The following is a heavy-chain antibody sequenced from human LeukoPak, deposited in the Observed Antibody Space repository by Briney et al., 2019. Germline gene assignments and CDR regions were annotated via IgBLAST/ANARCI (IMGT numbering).Heavy chain of an antibody. CDR3: ARWALRGVVIAFAFDY. Sequence: SETLSLTCTVSGGSISSSSYYWGWIRQPPGKGLEWIGSIYYSGSTYYNPSLKSRVTISVDTSKNQFSLKLSSVTAADTAVYYCARWALRGVVIAFAFDYWGQGTLVTVSS. CDR2: IYYSGST. D-gene: IGHD2-21*01. J-gene: IGHJ4*02. CDR1: GGSISSSSYY. V-gene: IGHV4-39*01.